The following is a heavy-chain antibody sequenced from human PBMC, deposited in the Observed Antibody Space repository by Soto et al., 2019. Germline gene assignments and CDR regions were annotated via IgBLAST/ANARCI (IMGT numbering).Heavy chain of an antibody. CDR1: GFTFSNYA. D-gene: IGHD3-22*01. V-gene: IGHV3-23*01. CDR2: FSSGGGGT. CDR3: TTDPQQITMIVVVNY. J-gene: IGHJ4*02. Sequence: PGGSLRLSCTASGFTFSNYAMSWVRQAPGKGLEWVSTFSSGGGGTYYADSVKGRFTISRDNSKNTLYLQMNSLKTEDTAVYYCTTDPQQITMIVVVNYWGQGTLVTVSS.